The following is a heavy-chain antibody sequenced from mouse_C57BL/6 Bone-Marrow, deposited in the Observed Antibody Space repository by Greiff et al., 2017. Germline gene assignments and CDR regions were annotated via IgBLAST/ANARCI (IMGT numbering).Heavy chain of an antibody. Sequence: DVQLQESGGGLVQPGGSMKLSCVASGFTFSNYWMNWVRQSPEKGLEWVAQIRLKSDNYATHYAESVKGRFTISRDDSKSSVYLQMNNLRAEDTGIYYCTLYYYYGSSSWGQGTTLTVSS. V-gene: IGHV6-3*01. J-gene: IGHJ2*01. CDR1: GFTFSNYW. CDR3: TLYYYYGSSS. CDR2: IRLKSDNYAT. D-gene: IGHD1-1*01.